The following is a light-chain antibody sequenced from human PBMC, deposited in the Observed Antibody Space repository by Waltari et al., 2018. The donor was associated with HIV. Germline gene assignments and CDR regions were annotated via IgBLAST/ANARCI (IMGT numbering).Light chain of an antibody. CDR2: GAS. J-gene: IGKJ2*01. Sequence: EIVLTQSPGTLSLSPGERATLSCRASQSVSASYLAWYQKKPAQAPRLLIFGASSRATGIPDRFGGSGSGTDFTLTINRLEPEDFAVYYCQLYGNTGTFGQGTKLETK. CDR1: QSVSASY. V-gene: IGKV3-20*01. CDR3: QLYGNTGT.